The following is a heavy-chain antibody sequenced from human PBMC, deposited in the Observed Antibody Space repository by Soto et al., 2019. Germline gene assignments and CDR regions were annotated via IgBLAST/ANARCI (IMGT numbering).Heavy chain of an antibody. CDR2: ISSSSSYI. V-gene: IGHV3-21*01. CDR3: ASLRITMVREPARYCYYGMDV. Sequence: EVQLVESGGGLVKPGGSLRLSCAASGFTFSSYSMNWVRQAPGKGLEWVSSISSSSSYIYYADSVKGRFTISRDNAKNSLYLQMNSLRAEDTAVYYCASLRITMVREPARYCYYGMDVWGQGTTVTVSS. D-gene: IGHD3-10*01. CDR1: GFTFSSYS. J-gene: IGHJ6*02.